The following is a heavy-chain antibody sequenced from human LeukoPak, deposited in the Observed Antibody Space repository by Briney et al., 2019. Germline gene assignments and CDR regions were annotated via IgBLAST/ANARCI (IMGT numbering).Heavy chain of an antibody. D-gene: IGHD3-10*01. CDR1: GYRFTSYW. Sequence: GESLKISCTGSGYRFTSYWIGWVRQMPGKGLEWMGLIYPGDSDTRFSPSFQGQITISVDKSISTAYVQWSSLKASDTAMYFCARLGNQDGGFEDFRIDYWGQGTPVTVSS. CDR3: ARLGNQDGGFEDFRIDY. CDR2: IYPGDSDT. V-gene: IGHV5-51*01. J-gene: IGHJ4*02.